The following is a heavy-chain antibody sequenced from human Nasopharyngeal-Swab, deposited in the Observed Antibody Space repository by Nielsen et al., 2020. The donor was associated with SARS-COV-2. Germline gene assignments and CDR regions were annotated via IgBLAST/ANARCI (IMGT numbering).Heavy chain of an antibody. D-gene: IGHD3-22*01. Sequence: SETLSLTCTVAGASTNSANSYWSWIRQHPGKDLEWIGNIYYTGSTNSNPSLKSRVTMSVDASKNQFSLKLSSVVAADTAVYYCARVFYDSSGYYWDYWGQGTLVTVSS. CDR2: IYYTGST. V-gene: IGHV4-31*03. J-gene: IGHJ4*02. CDR1: GASTNSANSY. CDR3: ARVFYDSSGYYWDY.